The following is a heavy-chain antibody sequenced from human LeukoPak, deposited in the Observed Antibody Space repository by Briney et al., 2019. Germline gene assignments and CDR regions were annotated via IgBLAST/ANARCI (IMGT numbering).Heavy chain of an antibody. V-gene: IGHV4-39*01. CDR1: GGSISGNSYY. CDR2: MYYGGST. Sequence: SETLSLTCTVSGGSISGNSYYWGWIRQPPGKGLEWIVSMYYGGSTNYSPSIKSRVTVSVDTSKMQCSLKLSSVTSTDTAVYYYAAIVGSTKVDDWGQGTLVTVSS. J-gene: IGHJ4*02. D-gene: IGHD1-26*01. CDR3: AAIVGSTKVDD.